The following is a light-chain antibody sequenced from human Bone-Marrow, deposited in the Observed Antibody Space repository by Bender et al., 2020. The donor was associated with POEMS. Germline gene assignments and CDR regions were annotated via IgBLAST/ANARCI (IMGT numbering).Light chain of an antibody. Sequence: QSALTQPPSASGSPGQSVTISCTGTSSDVGGYDYVSWYQHHPGKAPKLMISEVSKRPSGVPDRFSGSKSGNTASLTVSGLQAGDEADYYCSSYAGNNNFVFGGGTKLTVL. CDR2: EVS. J-gene: IGLJ3*02. CDR3: SSYAGNNNFV. CDR1: SSDVGGYDY. V-gene: IGLV2-8*01.